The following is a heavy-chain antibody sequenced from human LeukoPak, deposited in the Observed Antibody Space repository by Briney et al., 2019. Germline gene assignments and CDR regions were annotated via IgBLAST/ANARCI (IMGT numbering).Heavy chain of an antibody. CDR2: INPSGGHT. CDR3: AREEASSSSEVGDALDF. CDR1: GYSFITFY. Sequence: GASVKVSCKASGYSFITFYIHWVRQTPGQGLEWMGIINPSGGHTYFAQTFQDRVTMTSDTSTNTVYMEMSSLRSNDTAIYYCAREEASSSSEVGDALDFWGQGIMITVSS. J-gene: IGHJ3*01. V-gene: IGHV1-46*01. D-gene: IGHD6-6*01.